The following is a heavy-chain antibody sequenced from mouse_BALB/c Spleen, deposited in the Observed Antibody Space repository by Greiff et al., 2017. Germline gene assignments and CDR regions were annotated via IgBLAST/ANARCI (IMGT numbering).Heavy chain of an antibody. V-gene: IGHV1-18*01. D-gene: IGHD2-4*01. CDR3: ARKGLSTMITLYYAMDY. J-gene: IGHJ4*01. CDR1: GYTFTDYT. CDR2: INPNNGGT. Sequence: EVQLQQSGPELVKPGASVKISCKPSGYTFTDYTMHWVKQSHGKSFEWIGGINPNNGGTSYNQKFKGKATLTVDKSSSTAYMELRSLTSEDSAVYYCARKGLSTMITLYYAMDYWGQGTSVTVSS.